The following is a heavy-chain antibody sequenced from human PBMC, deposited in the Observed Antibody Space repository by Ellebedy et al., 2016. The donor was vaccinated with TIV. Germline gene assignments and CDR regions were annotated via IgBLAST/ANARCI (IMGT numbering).Heavy chain of an antibody. D-gene: IGHD5-18*01. CDR1: GFTFSNYW. J-gene: IGHJ4*02. V-gene: IGHV3-7*03. Sequence: PGGSLRLSCAASGFTFSNYWMSWVRQAPGKGLEWVANIKQDGSEKYYVDSVKGRFTISRDNAENSLYMQMNSLRAEDTAVYYCARVVDSYGLRYFDYWGQGTLVTVSS. CDR3: ARVVDSYGLRYFDY. CDR2: IKQDGSEK.